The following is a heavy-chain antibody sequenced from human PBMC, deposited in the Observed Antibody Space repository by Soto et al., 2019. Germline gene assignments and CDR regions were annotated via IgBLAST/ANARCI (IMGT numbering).Heavy chain of an antibody. Sequence: QVQLVQSGAEVKTPGSSVKVSCKASGGTFSSYSINWVRQAHGQGLEWMGEIIPIFGTANYAKKFQGRVTSTADESTSTAYMELSSLRSEDTAVYYCARDGGRHSGGIDYWGQGTLVTVSS. V-gene: IGHV1-69*01. J-gene: IGHJ4*02. CDR3: ARDGGRHSGGIDY. D-gene: IGHD1-26*01. CDR2: IIPIFGTA. CDR1: GGTFSSYS.